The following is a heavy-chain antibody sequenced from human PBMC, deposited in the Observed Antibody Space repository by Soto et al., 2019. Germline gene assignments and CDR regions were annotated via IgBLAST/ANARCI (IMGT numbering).Heavy chain of an antibody. Sequence: GGSLRLSCAASGFTFSSYAMSWVRQAPGKGLEWVSAISGSGGSTYYADSVKGRFTISRDNDKNTLYLQMNSLRAEDTAVYYCAKNDYVWGSYRSKSSYYFDYWGQGTLVTVST. CDR1: GFTFSSYA. J-gene: IGHJ4*02. D-gene: IGHD3-16*02. CDR2: ISGSGGST. V-gene: IGHV3-23*01. CDR3: AKNDYVWGSYRSKSSYYFDY.